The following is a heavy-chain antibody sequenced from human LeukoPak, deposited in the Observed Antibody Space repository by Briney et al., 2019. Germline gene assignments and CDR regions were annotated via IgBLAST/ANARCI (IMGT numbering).Heavy chain of an antibody. CDR2: IYSGDTT. CDR3: ARAAWYSSSWQEGYYFDY. Sequence: GGSLRLSCAASGFTVNNYMNWVRQAPGKGLEWISVIYSGDTTDYAHSVEGRFTISRDTSKNTLYLQMNSLRADDTAVYYRARAAWYSSSWQEGYYFDYWGQGTLVTVSS. CDR1: GFTVNNY. J-gene: IGHJ4*02. D-gene: IGHD6-13*01. V-gene: IGHV3-53*01.